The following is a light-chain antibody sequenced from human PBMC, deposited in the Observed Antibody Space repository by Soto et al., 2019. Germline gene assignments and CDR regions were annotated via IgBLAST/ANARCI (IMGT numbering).Light chain of an antibody. J-gene: IGKJ4*01. Sequence: DIQMTQSPSSLSASVGDRVTITCRASQSISNHLNWYQQKLWKAPKLLIYAASSLQSGVPTRFSGSGSGTYFTLTISSLQPEDSATYYCRRSYSPLIFGGGTKVEIK. CDR3: RRSYSPLI. CDR1: QSISNH. CDR2: AAS. V-gene: IGKV1-39*01.